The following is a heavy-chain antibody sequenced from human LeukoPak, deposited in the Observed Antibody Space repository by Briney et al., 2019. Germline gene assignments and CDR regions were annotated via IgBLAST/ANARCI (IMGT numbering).Heavy chain of an antibody. Sequence: SETLSLTCTVSGGSISSGGYYWSWIRQHPGKGLEWIGYIYYSGSTNYNPSLKSRVTMSVDTSKNQFSLNLSSVTAADTAFYYCARETTGLARYFDYWGQGTLVTVSS. CDR1: GGSISSGGYY. J-gene: IGHJ4*02. CDR3: ARETTGLARYFDY. CDR2: IYYSGST. V-gene: IGHV4-61*08. D-gene: IGHD4-11*01.